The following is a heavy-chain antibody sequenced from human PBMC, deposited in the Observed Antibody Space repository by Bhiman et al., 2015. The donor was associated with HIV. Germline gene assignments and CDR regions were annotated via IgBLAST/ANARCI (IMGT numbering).Heavy chain of an antibody. D-gene: IGHD6-19*01. J-gene: IGHJ4*02. CDR1: GFTFSSYG. CDR2: IRYDGSNK. V-gene: IGHV3-30*02. CDR3: AREAVAGSVYFNY. Sequence: VQLVESGGGLVKPGGSLRLSCAASGFTFSSYGMHWVRQAPGKGLEWVAFIRYDGSNKYYADSVKGRFTISRDNPKNTVYLQMNSLRDEDTSLYFCAREAVAGSVYFNYWGQGTLVTVSS.